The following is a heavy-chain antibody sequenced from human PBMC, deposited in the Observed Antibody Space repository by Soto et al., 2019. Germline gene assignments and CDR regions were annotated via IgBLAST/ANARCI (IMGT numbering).Heavy chain of an antibody. Sequence: SETLSLTCTVSGGSISSSSYYWGWIRQPPGKGLEWIGSIYYSGSTYYNPSLKSRVTISVDTSKNQFSLKLSSVTAADTAVYYCASGEVTIFGVVNYWGQGTLVTVSS. J-gene: IGHJ4*02. CDR1: GGSISSSSYY. CDR2: IYYSGST. V-gene: IGHV4-39*01. D-gene: IGHD3-3*01. CDR3: ASGEVTIFGVVNY.